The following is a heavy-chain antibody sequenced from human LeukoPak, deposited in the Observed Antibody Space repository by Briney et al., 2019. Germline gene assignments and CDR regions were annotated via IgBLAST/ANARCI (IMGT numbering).Heavy chain of an antibody. Sequence: SETLSLTCAVYGGSFSGYYWSSIRQPPGKGLEWIGEINHSGSTHYNPSLKSRVTISVDTSKNQFSLKLSSVTAADTAVYYCTSFSTTYYYDSNATLSAFDIWGQGTMVTVSS. CDR3: TSFSTTYYYDSNATLSAFDI. D-gene: IGHD3-22*01. J-gene: IGHJ3*02. CDR2: INHSGST. CDR1: GGSFSGYY. V-gene: IGHV4-34*01.